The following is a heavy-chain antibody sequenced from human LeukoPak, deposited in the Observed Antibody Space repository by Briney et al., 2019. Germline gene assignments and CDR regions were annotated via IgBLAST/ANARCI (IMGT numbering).Heavy chain of an antibody. CDR3: VRGTGYSAYDYDFDY. CDR1: GLTFSSYD. D-gene: IGHD5-12*01. J-gene: IGHJ4*02. V-gene: IGHV3-13*04. Sequence: GGSLRLSCAASGLTFSSYDMHWVRHATGKGLEWVSAIGTAGDTYYPGSVKGRFTISRENAKNSLYLQMNSLRAGDTAVYYCVRGTGYSAYDYDFDYWGRGTLVTVSS. CDR2: IGTAGDT.